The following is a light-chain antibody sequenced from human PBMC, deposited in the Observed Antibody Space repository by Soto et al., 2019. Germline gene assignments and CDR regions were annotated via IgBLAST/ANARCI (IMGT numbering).Light chain of an antibody. CDR3: QQYNVWPLT. CDR1: QSVSSN. CDR2: VAS. V-gene: IGKV3-15*01. Sequence: EIVMTQSPATLSVSPGERATLSCRASQSVSSNLAWYQQKPGQTPKLLIYVASTSATGIPARFSGSGSGTEVTLTISSLQSEDVAVYYCQQYNVWPLTFGGGTKVEFK. J-gene: IGKJ4*01.